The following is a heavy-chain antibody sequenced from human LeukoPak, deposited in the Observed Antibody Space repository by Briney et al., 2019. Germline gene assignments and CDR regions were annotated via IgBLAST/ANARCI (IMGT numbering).Heavy chain of an antibody. J-gene: IGHJ4*02. Sequence: GASVKVSCKASGYTFTGYYIHWVRQAPGQGLEWMGWINPNSGDTNYAQKFQGRVTMTRDTSISTAYMEVSRLRSDDTAVYYCARDYCTSTTCYWDYWGQGTLVTVSS. V-gene: IGHV1-2*02. D-gene: IGHD2/OR15-2a*01. CDR2: INPNSGDT. CDR3: ARDYCTSTTCYWDY. CDR1: GYTFTGYY.